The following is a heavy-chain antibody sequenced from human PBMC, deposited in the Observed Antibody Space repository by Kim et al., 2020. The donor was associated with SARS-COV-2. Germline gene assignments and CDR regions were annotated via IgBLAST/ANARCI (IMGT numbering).Heavy chain of an antibody. Sequence: GGSLRLSCAASGFTLGSYALHWVRQSPGKGLEWVAVTSYDGSNQYYADSVKGRFTISRDNYKNTLYLQMYSLRLEDTAVYYCARDQNEPAYNYNYGRVDFWGQGTLVTVSS. CDR1: GFTLGSYA. J-gene: IGHJ4*02. D-gene: IGHD1-7*01. V-gene: IGHV3-30*04. CDR3: ARDQNEPAYNYNYGRVDF. CDR2: TSYDGSNQ.